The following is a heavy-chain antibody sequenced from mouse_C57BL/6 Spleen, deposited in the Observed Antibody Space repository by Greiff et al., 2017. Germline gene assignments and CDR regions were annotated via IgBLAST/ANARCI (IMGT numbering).Heavy chain of an antibody. CDR1: GYSFTDYN. CDR3: ARGITTVVATGAMDC. D-gene: IGHD1-1*01. V-gene: IGHV1-39*01. J-gene: IGHJ4*01. Sequence: VQLKQSGPELVKPGASVKISCKASGYSFTDYNMNWVKQSNGKSLEWIGVINPNYGTTSYNQKFKGKATLTVDRSSSTAYMQLNSLTSEDSAVYYCARGITTVVATGAMDCWGQGTSETVSS. CDR2: INPNYGTT.